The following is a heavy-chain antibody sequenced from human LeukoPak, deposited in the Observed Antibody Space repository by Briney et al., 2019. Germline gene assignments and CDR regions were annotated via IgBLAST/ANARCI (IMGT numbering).Heavy chain of an antibody. CDR3: ARDRTRTGYSSGWYHDY. J-gene: IGHJ4*02. Sequence: GASVKVSCKASGYTCTGYYMHWVRQAPGQGLEWMGWINPNSGGTNYAQKFQGRVTMTRDTSISTAYMELSRLRSDGTAVYYCARDRTRTGYSSGWYHDYWGQGTLVTVSS. V-gene: IGHV1-2*02. CDR1: GYTCTGYY. D-gene: IGHD6-19*01. CDR2: INPNSGGT.